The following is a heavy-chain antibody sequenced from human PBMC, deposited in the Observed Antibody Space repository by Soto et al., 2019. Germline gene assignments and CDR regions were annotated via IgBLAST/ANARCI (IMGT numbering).Heavy chain of an antibody. D-gene: IGHD3-16*01. CDR2: IDWNSAGI. Sequence: EVQLVESGGGLVQPGGSLRLSCATSGFNFDDYAMDWLRQVPGKGLEWVSSIDWNSAGIAYADSVRGRFTISRDNAKXXXXXXXXXXXXXXXXXXXXXXXXXXXXXRGGXFDPWGQGTLVTVSS. J-gene: IGHJ5*02. CDR3: XXXXXXXXXRGGXFDP. CDR1: GFNFDDYA. V-gene: IGHV3-9*01.